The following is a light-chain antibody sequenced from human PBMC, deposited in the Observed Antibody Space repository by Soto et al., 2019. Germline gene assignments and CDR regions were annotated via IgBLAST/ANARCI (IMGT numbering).Light chain of an antibody. CDR3: QKYNSAPQLT. Sequence: DIQMTQSPSSLSASVGDRVTITCRASQGIRNHLAWYQQKPGKVPKVLIYAASTLQSGVPSRFSGSGSGTDFTLTISSLQPEDVATYYCQKYNSAPQLTFGGGTKVDIK. V-gene: IGKV1-27*01. CDR1: QGIRNH. CDR2: AAS. J-gene: IGKJ4*01.